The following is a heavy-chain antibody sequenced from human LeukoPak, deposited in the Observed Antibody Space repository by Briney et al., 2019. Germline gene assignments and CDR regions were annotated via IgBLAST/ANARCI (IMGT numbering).Heavy chain of an antibody. CDR2: ISSSSSYI. J-gene: IGHJ4*02. D-gene: IGHD5-18*01. CDR1: GFTFSSYS. Sequence: GGSLRLSCAASGFTFSSYSMNWVRQAPGKGLEWVSSISSSSSYIYYADSVKGRFTISRDNAKNSLYLQMNSLRAEDTAVYYCVRDPVNEYSYGYFDYWGQGTLVTVSS. V-gene: IGHV3-21*01. CDR3: VRDPVNEYSYGYFDY.